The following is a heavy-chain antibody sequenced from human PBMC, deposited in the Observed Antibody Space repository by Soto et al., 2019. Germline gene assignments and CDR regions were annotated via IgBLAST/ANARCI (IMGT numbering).Heavy chain of an antibody. CDR3: AREGSLFDY. V-gene: IGHV3-7*05. J-gene: IGHJ4*02. Sequence: GGSLRLSCAASGFTFSTYWMSWVRQAPGKGLEWVANIKQDGSEKYYLDFVKGRFTISRDNTKNSLYLRMNSLGAEDTAVYYCAREGSLFDYWGQGTQVTVSS. CDR2: IKQDGSEK. CDR1: GFTFSTYW.